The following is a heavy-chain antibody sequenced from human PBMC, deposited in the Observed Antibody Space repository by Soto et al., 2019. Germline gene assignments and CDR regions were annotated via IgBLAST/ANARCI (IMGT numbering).Heavy chain of an antibody. CDR1: GDSISSYY. V-gene: IGHV4-59*01. J-gene: IGHJ4*02. CDR2: THYSGST. D-gene: IGHD3-10*01. CDR3: ARGAGDDTTPFDS. Sequence: QVQLQESGPGLVKPSETLSLMCTVSGDSISSYYWSWIRQTPGKGLEWIGYTHYSGSTNYNPSLKSRVTMSVDTSKNQFSLKLRSVTAADTAVYYCARGAGDDTTPFDSWGQGTLVTVSS.